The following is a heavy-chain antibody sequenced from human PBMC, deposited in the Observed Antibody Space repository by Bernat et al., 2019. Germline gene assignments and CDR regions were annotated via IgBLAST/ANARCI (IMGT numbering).Heavy chain of an antibody. CDR1: GFTFSSYS. Sequence: EVQLVESGGGLVKPGGSLRLSCAASGFTFSSYSMNWVRQAPGKGLEWVSYISSSSSYIYYADSVKGRFTISRDNAKNSLYLQMNSLRAEDTAVYYCAREEGSSGLLTHWFDHWGQGTLVTVSS. V-gene: IGHV3-21*05. J-gene: IGHJ5*02. CDR2: ISSSSSYI. CDR3: AREEGSSGLLTHWFDH. D-gene: IGHD5-18*01.